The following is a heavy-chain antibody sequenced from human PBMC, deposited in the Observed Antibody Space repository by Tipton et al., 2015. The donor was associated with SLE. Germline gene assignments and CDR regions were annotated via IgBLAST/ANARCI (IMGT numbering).Heavy chain of an antibody. CDR3: AREPVYYYYYMDV. CDR2: INHSGST. Sequence: TLSLTCFVSGASVRSTSYHWSWIRQPPGKGLEWIGEINHSGSTNYNPSLKSRVTISVDTSKNQFSLKLSSVTAADTAVYYCAREPVYYYYYMDVWGKGTTVTVSS. CDR1: GASVRSTSYH. J-gene: IGHJ6*03. V-gene: IGHV4-39*07.